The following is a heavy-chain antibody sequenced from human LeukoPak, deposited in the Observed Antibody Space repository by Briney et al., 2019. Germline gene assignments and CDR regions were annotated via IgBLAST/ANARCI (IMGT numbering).Heavy chain of an antibody. CDR2: ISGSGGST. Sequence: GGSLRLSCAASGFTFSSYAMSWVRQAPGKGLEWVSAISGSGGSTYYADSVKGRFTISRDNSKNTLYLQTNSLRAEDTAVYYCAKDLPHGYCSGGSCRRFDYWGQGTLVTVSS. CDR3: AKDLPHGYCSGGSCRRFDY. D-gene: IGHD2-15*01. J-gene: IGHJ4*02. V-gene: IGHV3-23*01. CDR1: GFTFSSYA.